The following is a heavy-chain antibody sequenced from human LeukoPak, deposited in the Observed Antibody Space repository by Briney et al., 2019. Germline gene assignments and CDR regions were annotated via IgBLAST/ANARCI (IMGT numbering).Heavy chain of an antibody. V-gene: IGHV4-30-2*01. CDR2: IYHSGST. CDR3: ARATGDYGVWYFDL. D-gene: IGHD4-17*01. CDR1: GGSISSGGYS. Sequence: SETLSLTCAVSGGSISSGGYSWSWIRQPPGKGLEWIGYIYHSGSTYYNPSLKSRVTISVDRSKNQFSLKLSSVTAADTAVYYCARATGDYGVWYFDLWGRGTLVTVSS. J-gene: IGHJ2*01.